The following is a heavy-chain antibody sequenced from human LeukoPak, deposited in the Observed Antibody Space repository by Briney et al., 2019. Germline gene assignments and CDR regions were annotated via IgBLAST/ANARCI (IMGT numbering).Heavy chain of an antibody. J-gene: IGHJ4*02. CDR3: ARGGYQGLRYFDPHEIFDY. Sequence: LXXSCAASGFTFSSYAMHWVRQAPGKGLEWVAVISYDGSNKYYADSVKGRFTISRDNSKNTLYLQMNSLRAEDTAVYYCARGGYQGLRYFDPHEIFDYWGQGTLVTVSS. V-gene: IGHV3-30*04. CDR1: GFTFSSYA. CDR2: ISYDGSNK. D-gene: IGHD3-9*01.